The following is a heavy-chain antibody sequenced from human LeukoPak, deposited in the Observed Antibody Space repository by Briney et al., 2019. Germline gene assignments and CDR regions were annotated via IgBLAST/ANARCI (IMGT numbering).Heavy chain of an antibody. CDR3: ARVSFYGSGSMFVDY. CDR1: GVSTTNNY. V-gene: IGHV4-59*01. Sequence: PSETLSLTCSVSGVSTTNNYWSWIRQPPGKGLEWIGYMYNTVTTNYTTSLKSRLTMSLDTSKNQFSLKLSSVTAADTAVYYCARVSFYGSGSMFVDYWGPGTLVTVSS. J-gene: IGHJ4*02. CDR2: MYNTVTT. D-gene: IGHD3-10*01.